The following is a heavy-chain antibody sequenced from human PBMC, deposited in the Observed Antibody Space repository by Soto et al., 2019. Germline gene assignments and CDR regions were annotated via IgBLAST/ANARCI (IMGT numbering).Heavy chain of an antibody. Sequence: GGSLRLSCAASGFSFSSYGMIWVRQAPGKGLDWVAVISLDGSHKYYADSVQGRFTISRDNSKNMPYLQMNSLRAEDTAVYYCAKDYAEDTYALSYYNYYGMDVWGQGTTVTVSS. D-gene: IGHD3-10*01. CDR1: GFSFSSYG. CDR3: AKDYAEDTYALSYYNYYGMDV. V-gene: IGHV3-30*18. J-gene: IGHJ6*02. CDR2: ISLDGSHK.